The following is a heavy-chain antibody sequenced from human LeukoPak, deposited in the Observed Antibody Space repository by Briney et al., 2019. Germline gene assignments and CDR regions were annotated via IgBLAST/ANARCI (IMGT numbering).Heavy chain of an antibody. J-gene: IGHJ4*02. V-gene: IGHV3-21*01. CDR3: ARALRYFDWFYDPIDY. Sequence: GGSLRLSCAASEFTFASYWMSWVRQAPGKGLEWVSSISSSSSYIYYADSVKGRFTISRDNAKNSLYLQMNSLRAEDTAVYYCARALRYFDWFYDPIDYWGQGTLVTVSS. CDR2: ISSSSSYI. D-gene: IGHD3-9*01. CDR1: EFTFASYW.